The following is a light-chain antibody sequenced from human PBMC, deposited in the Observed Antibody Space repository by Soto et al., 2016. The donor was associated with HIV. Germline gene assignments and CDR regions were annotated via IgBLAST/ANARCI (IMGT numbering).Light chain of an antibody. CDR2: AAS. V-gene: IGKV1-6*01. CDR1: QGIRKD. Sequence: AIQMTQSPSSLSASVGDRVTITCRASQGIRKDLGWYQQKPGKAPKLLIFAASSLQSGVPARYSGSGSGTDFTLTISSLQPEDFATYYCLQDYNYPRTFGQGTKLEIK. CDR3: LQDYNYPRT. J-gene: IGKJ2*01.